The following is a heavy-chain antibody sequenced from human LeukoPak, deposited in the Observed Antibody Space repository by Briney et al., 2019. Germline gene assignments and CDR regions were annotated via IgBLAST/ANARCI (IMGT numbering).Heavy chain of an antibody. CDR2: VNSDGSTT. Sequence: GGSLRLSCAASGFTFSTYWMHWVRQAPGKGLVWVSRVNSDGSTTNYADSVKGRFTISRDNAKNTLYLQMNSLRVEDTAVYYCVRGITVDDYWGQGTLVTVS. CDR3: VRGITVDDY. D-gene: IGHD6-19*01. V-gene: IGHV3-74*01. CDR1: GFTFSTYW. J-gene: IGHJ4*02.